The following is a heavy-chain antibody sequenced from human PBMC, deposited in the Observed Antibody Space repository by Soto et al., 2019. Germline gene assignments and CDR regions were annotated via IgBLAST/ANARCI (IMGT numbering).Heavy chain of an antibody. V-gene: IGHV3-74*01. CDR1: GFTFDTYW. CDR2: INSDGTIS. CDR3: AILSGDHSAFFSYGLDA. Sequence: PWGSLRLSCAASGFTFDTYWMHWVRQAPGKGPEWLSGINSDGTISRYADSVKGRFTISRAHARNNLSLQMNSPTADDTAVYYCAILSGDHSAFFSYGLDAWGQGTTVTVSS. D-gene: IGHD2-21*01. J-gene: IGHJ6*02.